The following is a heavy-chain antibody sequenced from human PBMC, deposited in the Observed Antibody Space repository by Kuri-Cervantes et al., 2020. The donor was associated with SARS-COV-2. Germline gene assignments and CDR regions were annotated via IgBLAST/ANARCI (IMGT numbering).Heavy chain of an antibody. Sequence: GGSLRLSCAASGFSFSSYSMNWVRQAPGKGLEWVSYISRSSSNIYYADSVEGRFTISRDNAKNSLYLQMHSLRDEDTAVYFCARDPGAHGGDLYFDYWGQGTLLTVSS. CDR3: ARDPGAHGGDLYFDY. J-gene: IGHJ4*02. CDR2: ISRSSSNI. D-gene: IGHD3-3*01. CDR1: GFSFSSYS. V-gene: IGHV3-48*02.